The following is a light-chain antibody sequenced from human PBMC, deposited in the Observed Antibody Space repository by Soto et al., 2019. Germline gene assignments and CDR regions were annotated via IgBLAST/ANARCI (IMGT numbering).Light chain of an antibody. V-gene: IGKV3-20*01. CDR1: QTVRNNY. Sequence: EFVLTQSPGTLSLSPGERATLSCRASQTVRNNYLAWYQQKPGQAPRLLIYDASSRATGIPDRFSGGGSGTEFTLTISRLEPEDFAVYYCQQFSSYPLTFGGGTKGEIK. CDR3: QQFSSYPLT. J-gene: IGKJ4*01. CDR2: DAS.